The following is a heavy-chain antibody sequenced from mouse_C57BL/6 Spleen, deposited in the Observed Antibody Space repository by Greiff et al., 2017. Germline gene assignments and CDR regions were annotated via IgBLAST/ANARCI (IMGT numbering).Heavy chain of an antibody. J-gene: IGHJ4*01. D-gene: IGHD1-1*01. CDR2: IYPRSGNT. CDR1: GYTFTSYG. CDR3: ARGGITTLVAGPNALDY. Sequence: QVQLQQSGAELARPGASVKLSCKASGYTFTSYGISWVKQRTGQGLEWIGEIYPRSGNTYYNEKFKGKATLSADKSSSPAYMELLSLTSEDSAVDFCARGGITTLVAGPNALDYWGQGTSVTVSS. V-gene: IGHV1-81*01.